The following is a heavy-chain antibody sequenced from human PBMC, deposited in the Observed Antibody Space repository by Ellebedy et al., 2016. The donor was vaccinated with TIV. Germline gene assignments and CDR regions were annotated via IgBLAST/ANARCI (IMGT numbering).Heavy chain of an antibody. Sequence: SETLSLTXAVYGESFSGYYWTWIRQPPGKGLEWIGEINHSGSTNHNPSLKSRVTMSVDTSKNQFSLKLSSVTAADTAVYYCARSQGRRKATDYWGQGTRVTVSS. CDR2: INHSGST. CDR3: ARSQGRRKATDY. CDR1: GESFSGYY. V-gene: IGHV4-34*01. D-gene: IGHD5-12*01. J-gene: IGHJ4*02.